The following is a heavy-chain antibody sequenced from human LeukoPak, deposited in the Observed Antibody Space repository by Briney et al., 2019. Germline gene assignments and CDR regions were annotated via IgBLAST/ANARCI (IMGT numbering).Heavy chain of an antibody. Sequence: PSETLSLTCAVYGGSFSGYYWSWIRQPPGKGLEWIGEINRSGSTNYNPSLKSRVTISVDTSKNQFSLKLSSVTAADTAVYYCARESGYYDSSGPLDYWGQGTLVSVSS. CDR2: INRSGST. CDR1: GGSFSGYY. J-gene: IGHJ4*02. V-gene: IGHV4-34*01. CDR3: ARESGYYDSSGPLDY. D-gene: IGHD3-22*01.